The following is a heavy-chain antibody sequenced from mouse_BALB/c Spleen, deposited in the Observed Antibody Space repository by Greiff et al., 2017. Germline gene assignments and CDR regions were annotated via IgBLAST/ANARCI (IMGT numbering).Heavy chain of an antibody. CDR3: ASSYGNYADYFDY. CDR1: GFTFSSFG. Sequence: EVKVVESGGGLVQPGGSRKLSCAASGFTFSSFGMHWVRQAPEKGLEWVAYISSGSSTIYYADTVKGRFTISRDNPKNTLFLQMTSLRSEDTAMYYCASSYGNYADYFDYWGQGTTLTVSS. V-gene: IGHV5-17*02. CDR2: ISSGSSTI. J-gene: IGHJ2*01. D-gene: IGHD2-1*01.